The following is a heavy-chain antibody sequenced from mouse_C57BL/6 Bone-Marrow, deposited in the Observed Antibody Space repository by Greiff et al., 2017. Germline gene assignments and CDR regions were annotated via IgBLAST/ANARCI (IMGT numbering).Heavy chain of an antibody. CDR1: GYTFTDYN. CDR2: INPNNGGT. Sequence: VQLQQSGPELVKPGASVKMSCKASGYTFTDYNMHWVKQSHGKSLEWIGYINPNNGGTSYNQKFKGKATLTVNKSSSTAYMELRSLTSEDSAVYYCAVITTVVDGGYWGQGTTLTVSS. V-gene: IGHV1-22*01. CDR3: AVITTVVDGGY. D-gene: IGHD1-1*01. J-gene: IGHJ2*01.